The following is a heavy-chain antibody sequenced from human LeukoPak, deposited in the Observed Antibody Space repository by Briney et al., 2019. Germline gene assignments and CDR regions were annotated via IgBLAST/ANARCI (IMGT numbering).Heavy chain of an antibody. CDR2: INHSGGST. Sequence: ASVKVSCKASGYTFTSYYMHWVRQAPGQGLEWMGIINHSGGSTSYAQKFQGRVTMTRDTSTSTVYMELSSLRSEDTAVYYCARCGSYYDILTGYYRRLDYYYGMDVWGQGTTVTVSS. V-gene: IGHV1-46*01. D-gene: IGHD3-9*01. CDR3: ARCGSYYDILTGYYRRLDYYYGMDV. CDR1: GYTFTSYY. J-gene: IGHJ6*02.